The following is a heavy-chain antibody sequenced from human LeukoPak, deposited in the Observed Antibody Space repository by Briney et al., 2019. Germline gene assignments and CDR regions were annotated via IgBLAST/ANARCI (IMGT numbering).Heavy chain of an antibody. CDR1: GYTFTGYY. Sequence: ASVKVSCKAFGYTFTGYYMHWVRQAPGQGLEWMGWINPNSGGTNYAQKFQGRVTMTRDTSISTAYMELSRLRSDDTAVYYCAREAPPYYDILTGYYNVRYFDYWGQGTLVTVSS. D-gene: IGHD3-9*01. J-gene: IGHJ4*02. CDR2: INPNSGGT. CDR3: AREAPPYYDILTGYYNVRYFDY. V-gene: IGHV1-2*02.